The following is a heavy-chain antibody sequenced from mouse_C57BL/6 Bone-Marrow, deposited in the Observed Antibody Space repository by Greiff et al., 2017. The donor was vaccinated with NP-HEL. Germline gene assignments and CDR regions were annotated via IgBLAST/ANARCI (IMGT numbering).Heavy chain of an antibody. Sequence: QVQLQQPGAELVKPGASVKLSCKASGYTFTSYWMHWVKQRPGRGLEWIGRIDPNSGGTKYNEKFKSKATLTVDKPSSTAYMQLSSLTSEDSAVYYCASTLGTVVARDYAMDYWGQGTSVTVSS. V-gene: IGHV1-72*01. D-gene: IGHD1-1*01. CDR2: IDPNSGGT. CDR1: GYTFTSYW. CDR3: ASTLGTVVARDYAMDY. J-gene: IGHJ4*01.